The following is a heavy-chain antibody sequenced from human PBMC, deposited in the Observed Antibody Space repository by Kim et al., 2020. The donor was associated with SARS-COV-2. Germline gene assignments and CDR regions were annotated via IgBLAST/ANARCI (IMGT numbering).Heavy chain of an antibody. CDR1: GFTVSSNY. CDR2: IYSGGST. V-gene: IGHV3-53*01. J-gene: IGHJ3*02. D-gene: IGHD3-22*01. Sequence: GGSLRLSCAASGFTVSSNYMSWVRQAPGKGLEWVSVIYSGGSTYYADSVKGRFTISRDNSKNTLYLQMNSLRAEDTAVYYCARDGRYDSSLDAFDIWGQGTMVTVSS. CDR3: ARDGRYDSSLDAFDI.